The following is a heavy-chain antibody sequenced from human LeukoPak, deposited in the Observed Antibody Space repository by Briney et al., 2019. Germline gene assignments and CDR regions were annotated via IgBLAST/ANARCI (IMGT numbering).Heavy chain of an antibody. D-gene: IGHD3-10*01. CDR3: ARDAYGSGSYGGLYGMDV. J-gene: IGHJ6*04. V-gene: IGHV1-69*06. CDR2: IIPIFGTA. Sequence: SVKVSCKASGATFSSYAISSVRQAPGQGLEWMGGIIPIFGTANYAQKFQGRVTITADKSTSTAYMELSSLRSEDTAVYYCARDAYGSGSYGGLYGMDVWGKGTTVTVSS. CDR1: GATFSSYA.